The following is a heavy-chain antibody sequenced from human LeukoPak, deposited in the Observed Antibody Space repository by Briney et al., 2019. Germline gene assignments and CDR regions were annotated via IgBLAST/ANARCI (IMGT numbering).Heavy chain of an antibody. J-gene: IGHJ4*02. CDR3: ARDIHDSSGYIDY. CDR2: ISSSSSYI. D-gene: IGHD3-22*01. CDR1: GYTFSSYS. V-gene: IGHV3-21*01. Sequence: ASVKVSCKASGYTFSSYSMNWVRQAPGKGLEWVSSISSSSSYIYYADSVKGRFTISRDNAKNSLYLQMNSLRAEDTAVYYCARDIHDSSGYIDYWGQGTLVTVSS.